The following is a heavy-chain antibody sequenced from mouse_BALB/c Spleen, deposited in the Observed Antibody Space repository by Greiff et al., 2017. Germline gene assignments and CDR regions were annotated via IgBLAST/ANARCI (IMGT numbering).Heavy chain of an antibody. V-gene: IGHV5-12-2*01. CDR3: ARQGGTYAMDY. Sequence: EVKLMESGGGLVQPGGSLKLSCAASGFTFSSYTMSWVRQTPEKRLEWVAYISNGGGSTYYPDTVKGRFTISRDNAKNTLYLQMSSLKSEDTAMYYCARQGGTYAMDYWGQGTSVTVSS. CDR2: ISNGGGST. CDR1: GFTFSSYT. D-gene: IGHD2-14*01. J-gene: IGHJ4*01.